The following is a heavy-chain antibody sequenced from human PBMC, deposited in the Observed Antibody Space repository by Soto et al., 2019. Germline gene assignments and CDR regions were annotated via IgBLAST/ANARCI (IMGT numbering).Heavy chain of an antibody. J-gene: IGHJ3*02. V-gene: IGHV5-51*01. CDR1: GYSFTSYW. CDR3: ARRCRGGDCYAAFDI. D-gene: IGHD2-21*02. CDR2: IYPGDSDT. Sequence: PGESLKISCRGSGYSFTSYWIGWVRQMPGKGLEWMGIIYPGDSDTRYSPSFQGQVTISADKSISTAYLQWSSLKASDTAMYYCARRCRGGDCYAAFDIWGQGTMVTVSS.